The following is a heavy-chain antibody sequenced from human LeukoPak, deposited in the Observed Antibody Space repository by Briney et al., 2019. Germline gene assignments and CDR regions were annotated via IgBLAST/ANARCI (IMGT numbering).Heavy chain of an antibody. J-gene: IGHJ4*02. CDR3: ARDGYDLDTPMVSTIFDC. V-gene: IGHV3-30-3*01. CDR1: GFTFSSYA. D-gene: IGHD5-18*01. CDR2: ISYDGSNK. Sequence: GRSLRLSCAASGFTFSSYAMHWVRQAPGKGLEWVAVISYDGSNKYYADSVKGRFTISRDNSKNTLYLQMNSLRTEDTAVYYSARDGYDLDTPMVSTIFDCWGQGNLVTVSS.